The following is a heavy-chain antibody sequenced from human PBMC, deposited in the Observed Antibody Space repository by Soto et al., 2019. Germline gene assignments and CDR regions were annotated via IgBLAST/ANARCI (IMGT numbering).Heavy chain of an antibody. CDR1: GGSFSGYY. Sequence: SETLSLTCAVYGGSFSGYYWSWIRQPPGNGLEWIGEINHSGSTNYNPSLKSRVTISVDTSKNQFSLKLSSVTAADTAVYYCARDRPLRTTAYYYYGMDVWRQGPTVAVPS. V-gene: IGHV4-34*01. J-gene: IGHJ6*02. CDR2: INHSGST. CDR3: ARDRPLRTTAYYYYGMDV. D-gene: IGHD1-1*01.